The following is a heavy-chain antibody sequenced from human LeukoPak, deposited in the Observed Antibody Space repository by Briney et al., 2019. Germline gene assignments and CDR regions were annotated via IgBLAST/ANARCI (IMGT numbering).Heavy chain of an antibody. Sequence: ASVKVSCKVSGYTLTELSMHWVRQAPGQGLEWMGIINPSGGSTSYAQKFQGRVTMTRDTSTSTVYMELSSLRSEDTAVYYCASGLQGLDLDAFDIWGQGTMVTVSS. CDR1: GYTLTELS. J-gene: IGHJ3*02. CDR2: INPSGGST. D-gene: IGHD6-25*01. V-gene: IGHV1-46*03. CDR3: ASGLQGLDLDAFDI.